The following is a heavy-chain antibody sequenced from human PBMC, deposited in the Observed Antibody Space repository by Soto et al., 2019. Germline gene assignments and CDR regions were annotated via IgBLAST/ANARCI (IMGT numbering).Heavy chain of an antibody. Sequence: PGGSLRLSCAASGFTFGSYAMSWVRQAPGKGLEWASLVTYSGANTYYAGSVTGRFTISRDNSRNTLYLQMSSLRVEDTAVYYCATPSLSTGGYSSFDSWGRGTLVTVSS. V-gene: IGHV3-23*01. CDR2: VTYSGANT. J-gene: IGHJ4*02. D-gene: IGHD1-26*01. CDR3: ATPSLSTGGYSSFDS. CDR1: GFTFGSYA.